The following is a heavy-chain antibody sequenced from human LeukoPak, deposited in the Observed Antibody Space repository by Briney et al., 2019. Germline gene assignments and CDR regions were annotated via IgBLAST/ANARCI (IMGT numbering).Heavy chain of an antibody. CDR1: GGSISSYY. D-gene: IGHD3-22*01. J-gene: IGHJ4*02. CDR3: ARQYYYDSSGCFDY. V-gene: IGHV4-4*07. Sequence: SETLSLTCTVSGGSISSYYWSWIRQPAGKGLEWIGRIYTSGSTNFNPSLKSRVTMSVDTSKNQFSLKLSSVTAADTAVYFCARQYYYDSSGCFDYWGQGTLVTVSS. CDR2: IYTSGST.